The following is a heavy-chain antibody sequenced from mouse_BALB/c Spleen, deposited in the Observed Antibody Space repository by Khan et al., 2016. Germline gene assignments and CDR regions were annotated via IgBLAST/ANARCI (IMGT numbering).Heavy chain of an antibody. D-gene: IGHD4-1*01. J-gene: IGHJ3*01. CDR2: IRSKSNNYAT. CDR1: GFTFNTYA. Sequence: EVQLVESGGGLVQPKGSLKLSCAASGFTFNTYAMNWVRQAPGKGLEWVARIRSKSNNYATYYADSVKDRFTISRDDSQSMLYLQMNNLKTEDTAMYYCVRQRSGAWFAYWGQGTLVTVSA. CDR3: VRQRSGAWFAY. V-gene: IGHV10-1*02.